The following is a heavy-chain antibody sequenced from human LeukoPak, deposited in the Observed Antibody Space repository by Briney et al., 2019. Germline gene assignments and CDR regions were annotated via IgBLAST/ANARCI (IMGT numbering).Heavy chain of an antibody. J-gene: IGHJ6*02. Sequence: HPGGSLRLSCAASGFTFSSYGMHWVRQAPGKGLEWVAVISYDGSNKYYADSVKGRFTISRDNSKNTLYLQMNSLRAEDTAVYYCAKDRSFGYYDSSGYGMDVWGQGTTVTVSS. V-gene: IGHV3-30*18. CDR1: GFTFSSYG. CDR2: ISYDGSNK. CDR3: AKDRSFGYYDSSGYGMDV. D-gene: IGHD3-22*01.